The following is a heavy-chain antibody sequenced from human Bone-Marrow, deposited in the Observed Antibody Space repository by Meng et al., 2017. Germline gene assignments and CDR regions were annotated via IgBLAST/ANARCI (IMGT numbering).Heavy chain of an antibody. J-gene: IGHJ5*02. Sequence: ASVNVSCKASGYTFTSDGISWVRQAPGQGLEWMGWISAYNGNTNYAQKLQGRVTMTTDTSTSTAYMELRSLRSDDTAVYYCARIDYGSGSYYLSRRWFDPWGQGTLVTVSS. D-gene: IGHD3-10*01. CDR3: ARIDYGSGSYYLSRRWFDP. CDR1: GYTFTSDG. CDR2: ISAYNGNT. V-gene: IGHV1-18*01.